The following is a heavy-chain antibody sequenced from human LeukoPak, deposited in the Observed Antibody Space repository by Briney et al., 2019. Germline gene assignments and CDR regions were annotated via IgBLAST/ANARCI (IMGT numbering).Heavy chain of an antibody. D-gene: IGHD3-16*02. J-gene: IGHJ4*02. Sequence: PGGSLRLSCAASGFTFSSYAMHWVRQAPGKGLEWVAVISYDGSNKYYADSVKGRFTISRDNSKNTLYLQMNSLRAEDTAVYYCARDAVAGGFLGSYRSPSDYWGQGTLVTVSS. CDR1: GFTFSSYA. V-gene: IGHV3-30-3*01. CDR2: ISYDGSNK. CDR3: ARDAVAGGFLGSYRSPSDY.